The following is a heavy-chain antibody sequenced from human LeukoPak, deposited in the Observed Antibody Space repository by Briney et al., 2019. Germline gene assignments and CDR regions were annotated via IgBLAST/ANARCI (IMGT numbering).Heavy chain of an antibody. J-gene: IGHJ4*02. D-gene: IGHD5-24*01. CDR3: TKSRDGYNGGSVDY. CDR2: IRSKTYGGTT. CDR1: GFSFGDYP. V-gene: IGHV3-49*04. Sequence: GRSLRLSCTASGFSFGDYPMCWVRQAQGKGHDRVCFIRSKTYGGTTEYAASVKGRFTISRDDSKSIAYLQMNSLKNEDTAVYYCTKSRDGYNGGSVDYWGQGTLVTVSS.